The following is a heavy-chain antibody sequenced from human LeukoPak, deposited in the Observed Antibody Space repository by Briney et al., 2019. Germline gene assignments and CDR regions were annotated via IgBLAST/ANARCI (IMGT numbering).Heavy chain of an antibody. CDR2: INPSGGST. V-gene: IGHV1-46*01. D-gene: IGHD6-19*01. J-gene: IGHJ3*02. CDR1: GYTFTSYY. Sequence: ASVKVSCKASGYTFTSYYMHWVRQAPGQGLEWMGIINPSGGSTSYAQKFQGRVTMTRDTSTSTVYMELNSLRAEDTAVYYCAKSSTYSSGAHAYDIWGQGTLVTVSS. CDR3: AKSSTYSSGAHAYDI.